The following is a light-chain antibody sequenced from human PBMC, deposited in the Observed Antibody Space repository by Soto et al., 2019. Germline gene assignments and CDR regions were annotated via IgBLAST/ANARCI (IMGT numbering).Light chain of an antibody. Sequence: DMQMTQHPSSMSASVGDRVTIXXRESQSISSYLNWYQQKPGEAPKVXMYAASSLQSGVPSRFSGSGSGTDFTLTICSLQPEDLATYYCQQSYIIPRTFGQGTKVDIK. V-gene: IGKV1-39*01. J-gene: IGKJ1*01. CDR3: QQSYIIPRT. CDR1: QSISSY. CDR2: AAS.